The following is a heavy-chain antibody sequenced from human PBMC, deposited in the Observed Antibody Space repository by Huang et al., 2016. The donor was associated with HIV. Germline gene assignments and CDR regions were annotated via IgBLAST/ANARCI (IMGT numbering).Heavy chain of an antibody. V-gene: IGHV1-8*02. D-gene: IGHD4-17*01. Sequence: QVHLVQSGAEVKKPGASVKVSCKASGYTFTHYDINWVRQAPGRGLEVMGWMNPNTGNTGFAQSFQGRVTRTRKTSITTAYMELTSLTSEDTAVYYCARSAYGDLDYWGLGTLVIVSS. J-gene: IGHJ4*02. CDR2: MNPNTGNT. CDR3: ARSAYGDLDY. CDR1: GYTFTHYD.